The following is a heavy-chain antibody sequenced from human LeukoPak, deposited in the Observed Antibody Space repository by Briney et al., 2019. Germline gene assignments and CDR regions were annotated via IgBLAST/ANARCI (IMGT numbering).Heavy chain of an antibody. D-gene: IGHD3-3*01. Sequence: GGSLRLSCAASEFTFSSYNMNWVRQAPGKGLEWVSSISSGSAYIYYADSVKGRFTISRDNAKNSLYLQMNSLRAEDTAVYYCAREMFWSCYFSNLHFDYWGQGALVTVSS. V-gene: IGHV3-21*01. J-gene: IGHJ4*02. CDR2: ISSGSAYI. CDR1: EFTFSSYN. CDR3: AREMFWSCYFSNLHFDY.